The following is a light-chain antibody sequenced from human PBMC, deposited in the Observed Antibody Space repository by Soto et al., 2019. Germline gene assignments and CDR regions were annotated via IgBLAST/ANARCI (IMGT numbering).Light chain of an antibody. V-gene: IGKV1-9*01. CDR3: QHLNSFPLS. CDR2: LAS. Sequence: DIQLTQSPASLSASVGDRVTITCRASQGISSYLAWYQQKPGKAPKLLIYLASTLQSGVPSRFSGSGSGTDFSPTISSLQAEDVATYYYQHLNSFPLSFGGGTKVEIK. J-gene: IGKJ4*01. CDR1: QGISSY.